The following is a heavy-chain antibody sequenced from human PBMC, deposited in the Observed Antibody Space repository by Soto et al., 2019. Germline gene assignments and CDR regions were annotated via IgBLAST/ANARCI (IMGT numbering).Heavy chain of an antibody. CDR3: AREQICNVVKRSAWFDH. CDR1: GCSKRSPNW. J-gene: IGHJ5*02. D-gene: IGHD3-10*02. CDR2: IFHTGRV. Sequence: PSETRSLTGCVSGCSKRSPNWWVLARQFPGNGLEWIGEIFHTGRVNYNPSLKSRVTLSLDKSKNHFCLKLTSVTVADTAVYFCAREQICNVVKRSAWFDHWGQGTLV. V-gene: IGHV4-4*02.